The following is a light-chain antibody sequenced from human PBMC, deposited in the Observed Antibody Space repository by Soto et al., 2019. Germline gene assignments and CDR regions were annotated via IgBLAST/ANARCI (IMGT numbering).Light chain of an antibody. J-gene: IGKJ1*01. CDR1: QSGSSSH. CDR2: GTS. CDR3: QHYGSSPWT. Sequence: ENVLTQSPGPLSLPPGQIATLSCGASQSGSSSHLAWYQQRPDQAPRLLIYGTSSRATGIPDRFSGSGSGTDFTLTVSRLEREGFAVYCFQHYGSSPWTFGQGNKVEIK. V-gene: IGKV3-20*01.